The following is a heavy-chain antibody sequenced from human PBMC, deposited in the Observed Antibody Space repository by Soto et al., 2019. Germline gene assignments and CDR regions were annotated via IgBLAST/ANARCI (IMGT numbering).Heavy chain of an antibody. CDR1: GFTFSSYG. J-gene: IGHJ5*02. CDR2: IWYDGSNK. D-gene: IGHD2-15*01. Sequence: QVQLVESGGGVVQPGRSLRLSCAASGFTFSSYGMHWVRQAPGKGLEWVAVIWYDGSNKYYADSVKGRFTISRDNSKNTLYLQMNSLRAEDTAVYYCARDRLGYCRGGSCSLTSWGQGTLVTVSS. CDR3: ARDRLGYCRGGSCSLTS. V-gene: IGHV3-33*01.